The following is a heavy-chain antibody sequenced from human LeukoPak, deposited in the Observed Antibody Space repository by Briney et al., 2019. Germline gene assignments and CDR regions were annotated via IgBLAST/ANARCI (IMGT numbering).Heavy chain of an antibody. Sequence: SETLSLTCTVSGGSISSYYWSWIRQPPGKGLEWIGYIYYSGSTNYNPSLKSRVTISVDTSKNQFSLKLSSVTAADTAVYYCTRRPLRYFDRPNAFDIWGQGTMVTVSS. V-gene: IGHV4-59*12. CDR2: IYYSGST. J-gene: IGHJ3*02. CDR3: TRRPLRYFDRPNAFDI. CDR1: GGSISSYY. D-gene: IGHD3-9*01.